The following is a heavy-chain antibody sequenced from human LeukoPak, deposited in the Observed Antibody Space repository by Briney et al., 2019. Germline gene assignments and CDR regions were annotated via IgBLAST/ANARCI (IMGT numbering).Heavy chain of an antibody. V-gene: IGHV4-4*07. CDR3: ARAIDSSARNGFDP. CDR1: GGSISTYY. Sequence: PSETLSLTCSVSGGSISTYYWSWNRQPAGKGLEWIGRIHTSGSTNYNPSLKSRLTLSVDTSKNQLSLKLTSVTAADTAVYYCARAIDSSARNGFDPWGQGTLVTVSS. J-gene: IGHJ5*02. CDR2: IHTSGST. D-gene: IGHD3-22*01.